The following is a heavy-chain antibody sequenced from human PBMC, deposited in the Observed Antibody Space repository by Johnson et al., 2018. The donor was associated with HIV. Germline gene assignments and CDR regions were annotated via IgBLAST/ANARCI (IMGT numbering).Heavy chain of an antibody. CDR2: IYSGGST. D-gene: IGHD1-26*01. CDR3: ARAIVGATYEAFDV. J-gene: IGHJ3*01. V-gene: IGHV3-66*01. CDR1: GFTFSSYA. Sequence: VQLVESGGGVVQPGGSLRLSCAASGFTFSSYAMSWVRQAPGKGLEWVSVIYSGGSTYHADSVKGRFTTSRDNSKNTLDWQLNSLRAEDTAGYHCARAIVGATYEAFDVWGQGTMVTVSS.